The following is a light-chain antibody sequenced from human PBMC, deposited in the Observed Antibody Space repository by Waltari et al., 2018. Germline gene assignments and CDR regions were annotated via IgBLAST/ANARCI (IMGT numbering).Light chain of an antibody. CDR2: QDS. CDR3: QAWDSSSYVV. Sequence: SYELTQPPSVSVSPGQTAIITCSGDKLWDKYACWYQQKPGQSPVLVIYQDSKRPSGIPERFSGSNSGNTATLTISGTQAMDEADYYCQAWDSSSYVVFGGGTKLTVL. CDR1: KLWDKY. J-gene: IGLJ2*01. V-gene: IGLV3-1*01.